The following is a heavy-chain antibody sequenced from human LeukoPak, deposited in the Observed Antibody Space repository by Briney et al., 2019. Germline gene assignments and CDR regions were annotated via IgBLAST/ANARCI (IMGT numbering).Heavy chain of an antibody. V-gene: IGHV4-31*03. D-gene: IGHD6-19*01. Sequence: PSETLSLTCTASGGSISSGGYYWSWIRQHPGKGLEWIGNVYYSGSTYYNPSLKSRVTISVDTSKNQFSLKLSSVTAADTAVYYCARPYNSGWKGGFDYWGQGTLVTVSS. J-gene: IGHJ4*02. CDR1: GGSISSGGYY. CDR2: VYYSGST. CDR3: ARPYNSGWKGGFDY.